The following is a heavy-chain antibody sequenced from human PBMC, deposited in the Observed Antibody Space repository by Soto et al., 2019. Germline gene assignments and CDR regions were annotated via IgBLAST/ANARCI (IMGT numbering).Heavy chain of an antibody. CDR3: AREVAPRGFDP. V-gene: IGHV6-1*01. CDR2: TYYRSKWYN. J-gene: IGHJ5*02. CDR1: GDSASSNSAI. D-gene: IGHD2-21*01. Sequence: SQTLSLTCALSGDSASSNSAIWNWIRQSPSTGLEWLGRTYYRSKWYNDYAVSVKSRITVNPDTSKNQFSLQLNSVTPEDTAVYYCAREVAPRGFDPWGQGTLVTVSS.